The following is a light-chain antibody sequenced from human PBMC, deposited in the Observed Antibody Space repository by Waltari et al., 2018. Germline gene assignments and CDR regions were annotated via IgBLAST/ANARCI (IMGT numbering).Light chain of an antibody. J-gene: IGLJ3*02. CDR3: SSFTSSSTRV. V-gene: IGLV2-14*03. Sequence: QSALTQPASVSGSPGQSITISCTGTSSDFGGHNYVSWYQQHPGKAPKLMIYDVSNRPSGVSNRFSGSKSGNTASLTISGLQAEDEADYYCSSFTSSSTRVFGGGTKLTVL. CDR1: SSDFGGHNY. CDR2: DVS.